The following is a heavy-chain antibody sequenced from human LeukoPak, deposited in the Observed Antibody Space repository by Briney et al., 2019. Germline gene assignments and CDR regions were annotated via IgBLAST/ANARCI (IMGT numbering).Heavy chain of an antibody. CDR1: GGSISGYY. CDR2: IYYSGST. Sequence: SETLSLTCTVSGGSISGYYWSWIRQPPGKGLEWIGSIYYSGSTYYNPSLKSRVTISVDTSKNQFSLKLSSVTAADTAVYYCARSSYGAFDYWGQGTLVTVSS. D-gene: IGHD5-18*01. J-gene: IGHJ4*02. CDR3: ARSSYGAFDY. V-gene: IGHV4-59*05.